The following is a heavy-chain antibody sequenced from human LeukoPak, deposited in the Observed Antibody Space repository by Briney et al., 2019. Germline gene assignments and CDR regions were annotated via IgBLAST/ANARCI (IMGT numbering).Heavy chain of an antibody. CDR3: ARDILDWPSYYYYGMDV. D-gene: IGHD3-9*01. Sequence: GGSLRLSCAASKFTFSSYWMHWVRQAPGKGLEWVANIKQDGSEKYYVDSVKGRFTISRDNAKNSLYLQMNSLRAEDTAVYYCARDILDWPSYYYYGMDVWGQGTTVTVSS. CDR1: KFTFSSYW. V-gene: IGHV3-7*01. J-gene: IGHJ6*02. CDR2: IKQDGSEK.